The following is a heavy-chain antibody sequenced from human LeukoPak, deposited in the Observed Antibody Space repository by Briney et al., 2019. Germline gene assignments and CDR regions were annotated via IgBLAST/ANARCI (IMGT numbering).Heavy chain of an antibody. D-gene: IGHD5-24*01. Sequence: PGGSLRLSCAASGFTISRHYMSWVRQAPGKGLEWVALSYSGGSTYYADSVEGRFTISRDNSKSMLFPQMNSLRADDTAVYYCARGPDVDGYIHAPFDYWGQGALVTVSS. V-gene: IGHV3-53*01. CDR3: ARGPDVDGYIHAPFDY. J-gene: IGHJ4*02. CDR1: GFTISRHY. CDR2: SYSGGST.